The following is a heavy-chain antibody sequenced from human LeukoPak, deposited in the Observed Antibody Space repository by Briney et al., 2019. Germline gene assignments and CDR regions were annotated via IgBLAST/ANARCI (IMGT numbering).Heavy chain of an antibody. D-gene: IGHD3-10*01. Sequence: GGSLRLTCAASGFALQNYAMHWVRQAPGRGLEWVSSVSWNNGNIEYADSVKGRFSISRDNAKNSLYLQMSSLRPEDTALYYCARGPGSALNKRYFDYWGQGTLVIVSS. CDR3: ARGPGSALNKRYFDY. V-gene: IGHV3-9*01. J-gene: IGHJ4*02. CDR1: GFALQNYA. CDR2: VSWNNGNI.